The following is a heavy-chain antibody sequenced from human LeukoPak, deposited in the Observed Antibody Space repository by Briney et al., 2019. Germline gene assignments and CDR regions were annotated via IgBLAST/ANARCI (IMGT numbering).Heavy chain of an antibody. CDR2: ISSSSSTI. CDR3: ARDLYRIVVVPHYFDY. Sequence: GGSLRLSCAASGFTFSSYSMNWVRQAPGKGLEWVSYISSSSSTIYYADSVKGRFTISRDNAKNSLYVQMNSLRAEDTAVYYCARDLYRIVVVPHYFDYWGQGSLVTVSS. CDR1: GFTFSSYS. V-gene: IGHV3-48*01. D-gene: IGHD3-22*01. J-gene: IGHJ4*02.